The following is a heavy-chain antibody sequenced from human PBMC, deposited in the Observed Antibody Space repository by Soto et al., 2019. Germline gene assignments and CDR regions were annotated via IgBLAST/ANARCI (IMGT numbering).Heavy chain of an antibody. Sequence: HPGGSLRLSCAASGFTFSSYGMHWVRQAPGKGLEWVAVIWYDGSNKYYADSVKGRFTISRDNSKNTLYLQMNSLRAEDTAVYYCARDLTPARPDWFDPWGQGTLVTVSS. V-gene: IGHV3-33*01. CDR1: GFTFSSYG. J-gene: IGHJ5*02. CDR2: IWYDGSNK. CDR3: ARDLTPARPDWFDP.